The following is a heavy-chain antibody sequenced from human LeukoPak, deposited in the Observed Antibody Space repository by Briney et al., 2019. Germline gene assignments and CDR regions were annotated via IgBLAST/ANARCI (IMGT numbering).Heavy chain of an antibody. CDR1: GGSISSGTYY. CDR2: IYSSGST. D-gene: IGHD5-12*01. Sequence: PSETLSLTCTVSGGSISSGTYYWSWTRQPAGKGLEWIGRIYSSGSTNYNPSLKSRVTISVDTSKNQFSLKLTSVTAADTAVYYCARESSGYDFTYHYYYMDVWGKGTTVTVSS. J-gene: IGHJ6*03. V-gene: IGHV4-61*02. CDR3: ARESSGYDFTYHYYYMDV.